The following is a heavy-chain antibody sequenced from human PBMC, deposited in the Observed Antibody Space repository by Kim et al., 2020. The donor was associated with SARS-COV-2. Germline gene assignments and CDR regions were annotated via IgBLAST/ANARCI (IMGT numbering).Heavy chain of an antibody. D-gene: IGHD3-10*01. J-gene: IGHJ6*02. Sequence: GGSLRLSCAASGFTFSSYSMNWVRQAPGKGLEWVSSISSSSSYIYYADSVKGRFTISRDNAKNSLYLQMNSLRAEDTAVYYCARDLVQGYGMDVLGQGTTVTVSS. CDR3: ARDLVQGYGMDV. CDR2: ISSSSSYI. V-gene: IGHV3-21*01. CDR1: GFTFSSYS.